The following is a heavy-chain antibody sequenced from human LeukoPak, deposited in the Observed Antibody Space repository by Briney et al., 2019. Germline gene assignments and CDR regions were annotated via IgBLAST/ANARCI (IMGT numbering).Heavy chain of an antibody. J-gene: IGHJ4*02. CDR3: AKGPLFGVVIIDY. D-gene: IGHD3-3*01. Sequence: PGRSLRLSCAASGFTFSSYVMHWVRQAPGKGLEWVAVISYDGSNKYYADSVKGRFTISRDNSKSTLYLQMNSLRAEDTAVYYCAKGPLFGVVIIDYWGQGTLVTVSS. CDR2: ISYDGSNK. V-gene: IGHV3-30*18. CDR1: GFTFSSYV.